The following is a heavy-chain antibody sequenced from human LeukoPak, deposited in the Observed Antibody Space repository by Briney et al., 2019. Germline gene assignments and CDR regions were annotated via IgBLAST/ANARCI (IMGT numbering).Heavy chain of an antibody. J-gene: IGHJ5*02. CDR3: ARLGYYDDGAWFDP. CDR1: GGSISSYY. D-gene: IGHD3-22*01. CDR2: IYYSGST. V-gene: IGHV4-59*01. Sequence: PSETLSLTXTVSGGSISSYYWSWIRQPPGKGLEWIGYIYYSGSTNYNPSLKSRVTISVDTSKNQFSLKLSSVTAADTAVYYCARLGYYDDGAWFDPWGQGTLVTVSS.